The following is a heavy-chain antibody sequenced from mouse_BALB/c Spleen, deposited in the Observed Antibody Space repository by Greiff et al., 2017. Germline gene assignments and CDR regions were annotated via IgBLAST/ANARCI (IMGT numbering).Heavy chain of an antibody. CDR1: GFTFSSFG. CDR3: ARNYYGSFAWFAY. D-gene: IGHD1-1*01. J-gene: IGHJ3*01. Sequence: EVKLVESGGGLVQPGGSRKLSCAASGFTFSSFGMHWVRQAPEKGLEWVAYISSGSSTIYYADTVKGRFTISRDNPKNTLFLQMTSLRSEDTAMYYCARNYYGSFAWFAYWGQGTLVTVSA. V-gene: IGHV5-17*02. CDR2: ISSGSSTI.